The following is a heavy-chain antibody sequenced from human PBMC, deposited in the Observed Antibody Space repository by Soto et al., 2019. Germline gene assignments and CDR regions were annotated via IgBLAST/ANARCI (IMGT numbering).Heavy chain of an antibody. J-gene: IGHJ4*02. V-gene: IGHV3-21*06. Sequence: SGGSLRLSCAASGFTLSYYPLHWVRRAPGKGLEWVSSISGIRDYIRYADSVKGRFTISRDNAKTSLYLQMNSLTAEDTAVYYCAREGVHNYTEYYFDYWGRGTLVTSPQ. CDR2: ISGIRDYI. CDR3: AREGVHNYTEYYFDY. D-gene: IGHD3-10*01. CDR1: GFTLSYYP.